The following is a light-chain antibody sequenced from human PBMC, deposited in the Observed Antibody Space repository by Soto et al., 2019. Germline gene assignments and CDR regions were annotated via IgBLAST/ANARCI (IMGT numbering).Light chain of an antibody. CDR2: GAS. CDR3: QQYNNWPVT. Sequence: IMMSLSPATLSVSPGGRATFSCRASQSVSSNLAWYQHKPGQAPRLLISGASTGATGIPARFRGSGSGTEFTLTINSLQAEDCAIYYCQQYNNWPVTFGGGTKVDNK. V-gene: IGKV3-15*01. CDR1: QSVSSN. J-gene: IGKJ4*01.